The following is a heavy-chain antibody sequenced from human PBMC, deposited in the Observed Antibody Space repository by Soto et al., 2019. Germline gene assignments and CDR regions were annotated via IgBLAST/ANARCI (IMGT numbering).Heavy chain of an antibody. CDR3: ARESEDLTSNFGY. V-gene: IGHV3-21*01. Sequence: GGSLRLSCAASGFTFTRYSMNWVRQAPGKGLEWVSSISSTTNYIYYADSMKGRFTVSRDNAKNSVYLEMNSLSAEDTAVYYCARESEDLTSNFGYWGQGTLVTVSS. J-gene: IGHJ4*02. CDR1: GFTFTRYS. CDR2: ISSTTNYI.